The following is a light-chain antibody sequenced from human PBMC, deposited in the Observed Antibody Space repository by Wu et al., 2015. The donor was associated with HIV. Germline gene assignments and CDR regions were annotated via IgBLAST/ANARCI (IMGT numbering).Light chain of an antibody. CDR1: QSITSY. Sequence: DIQMTQSPSSLSASVGARVTITCRASQSITSYLNWYQQKPGKAPKLLIYAASSLQSGVPSRFSGGGSGTHSTLTISSLQPEDFATYYCQQSYSTPRTFGQGTKVEIK. CDR3: QQSYSTPRT. V-gene: IGKV1-39*01. J-gene: IGKJ1*01. CDR2: AAS.